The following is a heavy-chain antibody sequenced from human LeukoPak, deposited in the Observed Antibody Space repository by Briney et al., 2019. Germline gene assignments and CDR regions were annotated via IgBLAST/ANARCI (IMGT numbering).Heavy chain of an antibody. Sequence: GGSLRLSCTASAFTLGDWYMSWIRQAPGKGLEWISYISNIGTTTYYAESVKGRFTISRDNAKNSLYLQMNSLRAEDTAVYYCACDFRYLGHDFWGQGTLVTGSS. CDR3: ACDFRYLGHDF. D-gene: IGHD2-21*02. V-gene: IGHV3-11*01. J-gene: IGHJ4*02. CDR2: ISNIGTTT. CDR1: AFTLGDWY.